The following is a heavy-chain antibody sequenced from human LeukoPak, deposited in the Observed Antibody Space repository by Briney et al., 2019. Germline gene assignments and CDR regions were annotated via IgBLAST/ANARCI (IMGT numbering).Heavy chain of an antibody. D-gene: IGHD1-26*01. CDR1: GGSISGSGSSYY. CDR2: IYYSGST. J-gene: IGHJ3*02. V-gene: IGHV4-39*01. CDR3: ARTPRYSGNYYNAFDI. Sequence: PSETLSLTCTVSGGSISGSGSSYYWVWMRQPPGKGLEWIGSIYYSGSTYYNPSLKGRVTISVDTSKNQLSLKLSSVTAADTAVYFCARTPRYSGNYYNAFDIWGQGTTVTVSS.